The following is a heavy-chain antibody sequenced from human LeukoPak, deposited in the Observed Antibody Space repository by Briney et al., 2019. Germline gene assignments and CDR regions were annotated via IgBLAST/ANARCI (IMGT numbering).Heavy chain of an antibody. J-gene: IGHJ2*01. CDR3: AREDGGTYWPNWYFDL. Sequence: PGGSLRLSCAASGFTFSSYAMHWVRQAPGKGLEWVAVISYDGSNKYYADSVKGRFTISRDNSKNTLYLQMNSLRAEDTAVYNCAREDGGTYWPNWYFDLWGRGTLVTVSS. CDR1: GFTFSSYA. V-gene: IGHV3-30-3*01. CDR2: ISYDGSNK. D-gene: IGHD1-26*01.